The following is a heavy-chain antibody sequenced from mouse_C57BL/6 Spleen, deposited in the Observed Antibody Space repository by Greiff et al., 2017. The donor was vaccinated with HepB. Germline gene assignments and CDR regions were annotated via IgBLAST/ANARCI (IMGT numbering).Heavy chain of an antibody. D-gene: IGHD1-1*01. CDR3: AFTTVVHWYFDV. J-gene: IGHJ1*03. CDR1: GYTFTSYW. V-gene: IGHV1-53*01. CDR2: INPSNGGT. Sequence: VQLQQPGPELVKPGASVKLSCKASGYTFTSYWMHWVKQRPGQGLEWIGNINPSNGGTNYNEKFKSKATLTVDKSSSTAYMQLSSLTSEDSAVYYCAFTTVVHWYFDVWGTGTTVTVSS.